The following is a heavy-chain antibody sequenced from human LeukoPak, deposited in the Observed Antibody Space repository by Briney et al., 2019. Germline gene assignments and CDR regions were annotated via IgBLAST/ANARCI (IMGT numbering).Heavy chain of an antibody. CDR1: GFTFSRYW. J-gene: IGHJ4*02. CDR2: ISWNSGSI. Sequence: QPGGSLRLSCVGSGFTFSRYWLNWVRQAPGKGLEWVSGISWNSGSIGYADSVKGRFTISRDNAKNSLYLQMNSLRAEDTALYYCAKATGGVVVPAANYYFDYWGQGTLVTVSS. V-gene: IGHV3-9*01. CDR3: AKATGGVVVPAANYYFDY. D-gene: IGHD2-2*01.